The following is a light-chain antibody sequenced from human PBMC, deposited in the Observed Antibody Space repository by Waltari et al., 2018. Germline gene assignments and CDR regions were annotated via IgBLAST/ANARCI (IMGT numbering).Light chain of an antibody. CDR1: QSVFYNSNNKDY. CDR2: WAS. Sequence: DIVLSQSPDSLAVSLGEGATITCKSSQSVFYNSNNKDYLAWYQQRPGQPPKLLISWASTRESGVPDRFSGSGSGTDFTLTISSLQAEDVAVYYCQQYYNNPLTFGGGTKVEI. CDR3: QQYYNNPLT. J-gene: IGKJ4*01. V-gene: IGKV4-1*01.